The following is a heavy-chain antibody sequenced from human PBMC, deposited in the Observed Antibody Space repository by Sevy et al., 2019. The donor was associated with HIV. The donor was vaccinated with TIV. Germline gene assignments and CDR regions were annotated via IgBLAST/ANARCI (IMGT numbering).Heavy chain of an antibody. CDR1: GGTFSSYA. D-gene: IGHD3-22*01. CDR2: IIPIFGTA. V-gene: IGHV1-69*06. CDR3: ASRSQTYYYDSSGYYPNYYYYMDV. J-gene: IGHJ6*03. Sequence: ASVKVSCKASGGTFSSYAISWVRQAPGQGLEWMGGIIPIFGTANYAQKFQGRGTITADKSTSTAYMELSSLRSEDTAVYYCASRSQTYYYDSSGYYPNYYYYMDVWGKGTTVTVSS.